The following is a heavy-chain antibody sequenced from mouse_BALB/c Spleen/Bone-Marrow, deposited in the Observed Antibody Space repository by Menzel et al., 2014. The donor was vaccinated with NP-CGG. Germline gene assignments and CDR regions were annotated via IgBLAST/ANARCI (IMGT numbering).Heavy chain of an antibody. V-gene: IGHV1-55*01. CDR2: IYPGSDST. J-gene: IGHJ2*01. CDR3: ETGET. Sequence: ESGAELVKPGTSVKMSCKASGYTFTSYWMHWVKQRPGQGLEWIGDIYPGSDSTNYDEKFKSKANLTVDTSSNTAYMNLSSLTSEDSAVYYCETGETWGRGTTLTVSS. CDR1: GYTFTSYW.